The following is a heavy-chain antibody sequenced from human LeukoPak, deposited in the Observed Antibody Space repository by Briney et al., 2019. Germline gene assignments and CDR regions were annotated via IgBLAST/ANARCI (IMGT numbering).Heavy chain of an antibody. CDR3: ARGLFVVVPAAIVSDFDY. Sequence: GRSLRLSCAASGFIFSNYGMHWVRQAPGKGLEWVAVIWYDGSNKYYADSVKGQFTISRDNSKNTLYLRMNSLRAEDTAVYYCARGLFVVVPAAIVSDFDYWGQGALVTVSS. CDR2: IWYDGSNK. D-gene: IGHD2-2*01. J-gene: IGHJ4*02. V-gene: IGHV3-33*01. CDR1: GFIFSNYG.